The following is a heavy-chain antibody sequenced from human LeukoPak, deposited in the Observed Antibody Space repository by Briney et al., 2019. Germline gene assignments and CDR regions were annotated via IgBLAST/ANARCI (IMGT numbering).Heavy chain of an antibody. CDR3: TRDRGYYGSGSYLH. V-gene: IGHV3-49*04. J-gene: IGHJ4*02. CDR1: GFTFGDYA. Sequence: GRSLRLSCTASGFTFGDYAMSWVRQAPGKGLEWVGFIRSKAYGGTTEYAASVKGRFTISRDDSKSIAYLQMNSLKTEDTAVYYCTRDRGYYGSGSYLHWGQGTLVTVSS. CDR2: IRSKAYGGTT. D-gene: IGHD3-10*01.